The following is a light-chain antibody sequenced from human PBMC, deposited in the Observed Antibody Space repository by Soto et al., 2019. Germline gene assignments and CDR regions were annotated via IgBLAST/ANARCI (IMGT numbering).Light chain of an antibody. CDR1: QSISSNY. Sequence: EIVLTQSPGTLSLSPGERVTLSCRASQSISSNYLAWHQQKSGQAPRLLIYGASSRATGIPDRFSGSGSGTDFTLTISRLEPEDFAVYYCHQYGSSPWTFGQGTKVEIK. CDR3: HQYGSSPWT. J-gene: IGKJ1*01. CDR2: GAS. V-gene: IGKV3-20*01.